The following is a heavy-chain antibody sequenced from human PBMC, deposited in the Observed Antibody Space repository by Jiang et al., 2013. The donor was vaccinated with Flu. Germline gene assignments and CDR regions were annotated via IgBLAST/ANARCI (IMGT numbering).Heavy chain of an antibody. CDR3: VRDSTTYWLDY. J-gene: IGHJ4*02. D-gene: IGHD2-2*01. CDR2: TRNEASSYST. V-gene: IGHV3-72*01. CDR1: GFTLSDHF. Sequence: QLLESGGGLVQPGGSLRLSCAASGFTLSDHFMDWVRQAPGEGLEWVGRTRNEASSYSTSYAASVKGRFTVSRDDSKNSLYLQMNSLRTEDTAVYYCVRDSTTYWLDYWGPGTLVTVSS.